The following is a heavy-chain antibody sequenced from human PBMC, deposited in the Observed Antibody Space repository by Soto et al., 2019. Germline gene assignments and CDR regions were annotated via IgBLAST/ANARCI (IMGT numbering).Heavy chain of an antibody. CDR2: ISGSGGST. CDR1: GFPFSSYA. D-gene: IGHD3-3*01. CDR3: AKAPPRGYDFWSGYYDPYYYGMDV. Sequence: PGGSLRLSCAASGFPFSSYAMSWFRQAPGKGLEWVSAISGSGGSTYYADSVKGRFTIPRDNSKNTLCLQMNSLRAEDTAVYYCAKAPPRGYDFWSGYYDPYYYGMDVWGQGTTVTVSS. V-gene: IGHV3-23*01. J-gene: IGHJ6*02.